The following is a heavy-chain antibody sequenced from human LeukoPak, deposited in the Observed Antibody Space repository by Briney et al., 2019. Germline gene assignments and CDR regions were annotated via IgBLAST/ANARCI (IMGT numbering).Heavy chain of an antibody. CDR1: GFICSSYS. CDR2: ISGSSSSV. V-gene: IGHV3-48*01. Sequence: GGSLRLSCAASGFICSSYSMNWVRQAPGKGLEWVSFISGSSSSVYYGDSVKGRFTISRDNAKCPLYLQMNSLRAEDTAIYYCTRDATSYGSGTFNNLYWGQGALVTVSS. D-gene: IGHD3-10*01. CDR3: TRDATSYGSGTFNNLY. J-gene: IGHJ4*02.